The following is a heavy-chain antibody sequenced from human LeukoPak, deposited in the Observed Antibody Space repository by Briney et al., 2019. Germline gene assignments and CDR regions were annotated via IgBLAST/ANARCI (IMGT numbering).Heavy chain of an antibody. D-gene: IGHD3-22*01. CDR1: GFTFSTYG. J-gene: IGHJ4*02. V-gene: IGHV3-30*18. Sequence: GRSLRLSCAASGFTFSTYGMHWVRQAPGEGLEWVALISYDESNKYYADSVKGRFTISRDNSKNTLYLQMNSLRAEDTAVYYCAKPTYYSSDPFDYWGQGTLVTVSS. CDR2: ISYDESNK. CDR3: AKPTYYSSDPFDY.